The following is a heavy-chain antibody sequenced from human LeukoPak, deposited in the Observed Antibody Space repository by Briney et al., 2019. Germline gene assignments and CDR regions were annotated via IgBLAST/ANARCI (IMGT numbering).Heavy chain of an antibody. CDR2: IYYSGNT. J-gene: IGHJ4*02. D-gene: IGHD2-15*01. V-gene: IGHV4-39*01. CDR3: ARRISCSGGSCYKTDDY. Sequence: SETLSLTCTVSGGSISTGGSYWGWIGQPPGKGLEWVGRIYYSGNTYYSTSLKSGVTISVDTSKNQFSLKLSSVTAADTAVYYCARRISCSGGSCYKTDDYWGQGTLVTVSS. CDR1: GGSISTGGSY.